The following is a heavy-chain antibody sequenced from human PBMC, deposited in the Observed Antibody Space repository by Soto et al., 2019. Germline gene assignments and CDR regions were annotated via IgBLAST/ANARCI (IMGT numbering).Heavy chain of an antibody. CDR2: IYHTGNA. J-gene: IGHJ5*02. CDR3: ARDYFDSSDYTTNWFDP. Sequence: SETLSPTCSVSGDSISNSPFYWAWIRQPPGEGLEWIGSIYHTGNAYYNPSLKSRVTIFVDTSKNQFSLKLTSVTAADTALYYCARDYFDSSDYTTNWFDPWGQGTLVT. V-gene: IGHV4-39*01. D-gene: IGHD3-22*01. CDR1: GDSISNSPFY.